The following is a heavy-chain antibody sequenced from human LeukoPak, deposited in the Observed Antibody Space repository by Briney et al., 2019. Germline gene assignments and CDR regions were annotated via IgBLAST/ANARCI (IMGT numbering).Heavy chain of an antibody. CDR3: AKDPRSHCSGGSCYPDY. D-gene: IGHD2-15*01. CDR2: ISGSGGST. J-gene: IGHJ4*02. Sequence: GGSLRLSCAASGFTFSSYAMSWVRQAPGKGLEWVSAISGSGGSTYYADSVKGRFTISRDSSKNTLYLQMNSLRAEDTAVYYCAKDPRSHCSGGSCYPDYWGQGTLVTVSS. CDR1: GFTFSSYA. V-gene: IGHV3-23*01.